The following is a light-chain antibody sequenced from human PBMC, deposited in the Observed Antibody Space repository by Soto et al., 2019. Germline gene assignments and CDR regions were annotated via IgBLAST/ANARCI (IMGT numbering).Light chain of an antibody. J-gene: IGLJ1*01. CDR2: EVS. Sequence: QSVLTQPASVSGSPGQSITISCTGTSSDIGGYNFVSWYHQHPGKAPKLMIYEVSNRPSGVSDRFSDSKSGNTASLTISGLQAEDEADYYCSSFRSGTTLFGTGTKLTVL. V-gene: IGLV2-14*01. CDR1: SSDIGGYNF. CDR3: SSFRSGTTL.